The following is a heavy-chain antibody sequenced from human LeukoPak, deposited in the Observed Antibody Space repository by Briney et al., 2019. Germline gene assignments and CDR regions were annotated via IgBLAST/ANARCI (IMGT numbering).Heavy chain of an antibody. CDR3: ARVSMIVVSGGLYYFDY. CDR2: LYYSGST. CDR1: GGSISSTTYY. J-gene: IGHJ4*02. D-gene: IGHD3-22*01. V-gene: IGHV4-39*07. Sequence: SETLSLTCTVSGGSISSTTYYWGWIRQPPGKGLEWIGSLYYSGSTYYNPSLKSRVTISVDTSKNQFSLKLSSVTAADTAVYYCARVSMIVVSGGLYYFDYWGQGTLVTVSS.